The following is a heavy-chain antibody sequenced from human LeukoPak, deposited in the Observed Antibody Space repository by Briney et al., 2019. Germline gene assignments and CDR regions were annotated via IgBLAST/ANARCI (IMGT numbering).Heavy chain of an antibody. V-gene: IGHV4-59*08. D-gene: IGHD3-3*01. Sequence: SETLSLTCTVSGGSISSYYWSWIRQPPGKGLEWIGYIYYSGSTNYNPSLKSRITISVDTSKNQFSLKLSSVTAADTAVYYCARHSGRRVVTNFDYWGQGTLVTVSS. J-gene: IGHJ4*02. CDR3: ARHSGRRVVTNFDY. CDR2: IYYSGST. CDR1: GGSISSYY.